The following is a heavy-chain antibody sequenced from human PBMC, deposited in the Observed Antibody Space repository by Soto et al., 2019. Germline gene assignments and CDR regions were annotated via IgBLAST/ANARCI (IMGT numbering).Heavy chain of an antibody. Sequence: QVQLVQSGAEVKKPGASVKVSCKTSGYTFTSYHISWVRQAPGQGLEWMGWISAYNTNTNYAQTFQGRVTMTTDTLTRTAYMELRSLRSDDTAVYYSARDTPPTDYWGQGTLVTVSS. J-gene: IGHJ4*02. CDR3: ARDTPPTDY. CDR2: ISAYNTNT. CDR1: GYTFTSYH. V-gene: IGHV1-18*01.